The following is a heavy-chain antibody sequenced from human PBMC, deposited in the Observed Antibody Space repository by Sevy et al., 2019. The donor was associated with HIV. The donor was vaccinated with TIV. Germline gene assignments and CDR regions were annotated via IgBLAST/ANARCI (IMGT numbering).Heavy chain of an antibody. D-gene: IGHD6-19*01. J-gene: IGHJ4*02. CDR1: RFTFTNYG. CDR3: AKEWTLLSDWYGEFDY. V-gene: IGHV3-23*01. Sequence: GGSLRLSCAASRFTFTNYGMHWVRQAPGKGLEWVSGINNSGANTYYADSVRGRFTVSRDNSKNMVYLQLNSLRAEDTAIYYCAKEWTLLSDWYGEFDYWGQGTLVTVSS. CDR2: INNSGANT.